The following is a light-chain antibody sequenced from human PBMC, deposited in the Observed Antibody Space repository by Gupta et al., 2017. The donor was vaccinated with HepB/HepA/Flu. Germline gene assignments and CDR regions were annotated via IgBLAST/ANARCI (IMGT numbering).Light chain of an antibody. CDR3: QHNYSTPGT. CDR2: WGS. CDR1: QSGLYSSNNKNN. J-gene: IGKJ4*01. V-gene: IGKV4-1*01. Sequence: SHCSLAMCLGERATINCKSSQSGLYSSNNKNNLAWYQQKPGQHPRLLICWGSTRESGVPDRFSGSGSGIDYTPTISRLQDEDAAVYYRQHNYSTPGTFGGGTKVEIK.